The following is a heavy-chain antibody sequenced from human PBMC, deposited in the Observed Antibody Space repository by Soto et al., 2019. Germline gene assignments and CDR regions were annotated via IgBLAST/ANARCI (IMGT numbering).Heavy chain of an antibody. CDR1: GYSFPTYW. J-gene: IGHJ4*02. V-gene: IGHV5-10-1*01. CDR2: IDPSDSHV. D-gene: IGHD1-26*01. Sequence: GESLKISFKGSGYSFPTYWISWVRQMPGKGLEWMGRIDPSDSHVQYSPSFQGHVIISADNSIRTAYLQWSSLKASDTAMYYCVRRRWEPHLGSYYFDNWGQGTLVTVSS. CDR3: VRRRWEPHLGSYYFDN.